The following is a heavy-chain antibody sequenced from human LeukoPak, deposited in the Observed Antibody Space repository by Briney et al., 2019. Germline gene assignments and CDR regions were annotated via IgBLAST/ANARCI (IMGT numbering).Heavy chain of an antibody. D-gene: IGHD3-3*01. J-gene: IGHJ5*02. CDR3: AKDRTYYDFWSGYYGPGNWFDP. V-gene: IGHV3-21*01. CDR1: GFTFSSYS. CDR2: ISSSSSYI. Sequence: GGSLRLSCAASGFTFSSYSMNWVRQAPGKGLEWVSSISSSSSYIYYADSVKGRFTISRDNAKNSLYLQMNSLRAEDTAVYYCAKDRTYYDFWSGYYGPGNWFDPWGQGTLVTVSS.